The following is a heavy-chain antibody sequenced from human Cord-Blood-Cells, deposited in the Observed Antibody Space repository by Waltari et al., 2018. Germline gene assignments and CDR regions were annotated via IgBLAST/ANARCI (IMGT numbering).Heavy chain of an antibody. J-gene: IGHJ4*02. V-gene: IGHV3-48*03. CDR3: ARDGGPGSSGCDY. D-gene: IGHD6-19*01. Sequence: WVSYISSSGSTIYYADSVKGRFTISRDNAKNSLYLQMNSLRAEDTAVYYCARDGGPGSSGCDYWGQGTLVTVSS. CDR2: ISSSGSTI.